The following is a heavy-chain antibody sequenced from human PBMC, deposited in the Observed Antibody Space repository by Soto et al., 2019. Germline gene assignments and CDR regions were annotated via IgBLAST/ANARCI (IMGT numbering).Heavy chain of an antibody. Sequence: ASVKVSRKGSGYTFTLYAIHCVRLAPGHGLEWMGWINAGNCNKKYSQKCQGRVHITRDPSASPAYMELNRLACQDQAGEYWAEIEDGYDGLNIWVQGTMVTVSS. D-gene: IGHD5-12*01. CDR2: INAGNCNK. CDR1: GYTFTLYA. J-gene: IGHJ3*02. V-gene: IGHV1-3*01. CDR3: AEIEDGYDGLNI.